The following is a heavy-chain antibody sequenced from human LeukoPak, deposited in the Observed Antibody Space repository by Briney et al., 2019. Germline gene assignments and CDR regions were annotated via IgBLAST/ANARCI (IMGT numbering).Heavy chain of an antibody. CDR1: GFTFSSYG. Sequence: GGSLRLSCAASGFTFSSYGMHWVRQAPGKGLEWVAFIRYDGSNKYYADSVKGRFTISRDNSKNTLYLQMNSLRAEDTAVYYCAREATPTGGGAFDIWGQGTMVTVSS. V-gene: IGHV3-30*02. CDR2: IRYDGSNK. J-gene: IGHJ3*02. CDR3: AREATPTGGGAFDI. D-gene: IGHD1-14*01.